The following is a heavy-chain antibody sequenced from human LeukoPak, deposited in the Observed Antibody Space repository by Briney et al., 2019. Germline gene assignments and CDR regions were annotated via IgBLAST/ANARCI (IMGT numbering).Heavy chain of an antibody. CDR1: GYTFTGYY. CDR2: INPNSGGT. Sequence: ASVKVSCKASGYTFTGYYMRWVRQAPGHGLEWMGWINPNSGGTNYAQKFQGRVTMTRDTSISTAYMELSRLRSDDTAVYYCARAPYGSGSPSGWGQGTMVTVSS. V-gene: IGHV1-2*02. D-gene: IGHD6-19*01. CDR3: ARAPYGSGSPSG. J-gene: IGHJ3*01.